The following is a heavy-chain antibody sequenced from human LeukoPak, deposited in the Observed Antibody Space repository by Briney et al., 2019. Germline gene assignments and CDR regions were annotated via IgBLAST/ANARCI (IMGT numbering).Heavy chain of an antibody. J-gene: IGHJ4*02. Sequence: PSETLSLTCTVSGGSISSSSYYWGWIRQPPGKGLEWIGSIYYSGSTYYNPSLKSRVTISVDTSKNQFSLKLSSVTAADTAVYYCSGGIAAAGDFDYWGQGTLVTVSS. D-gene: IGHD6-13*01. CDR3: SGGIAAAGDFDY. CDR2: IYYSGST. CDR1: GGSISSSSYY. V-gene: IGHV4-39*01.